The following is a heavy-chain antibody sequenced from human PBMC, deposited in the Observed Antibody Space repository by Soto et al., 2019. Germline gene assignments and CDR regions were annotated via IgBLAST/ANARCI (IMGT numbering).Heavy chain of an antibody. Sequence: QVHLVQSGAEVKKPGASVKVSCKGSGYAFTTYGITRVRQAPGQGLEWMGWISAHNGNTNYAQKLQGRVTVTRDTCTSTAYMELRSLRSDDTAVYYCARGRYGDYWGQGALVTVSS. CDR3: ARGRYGDY. D-gene: IGHD1-1*01. CDR2: ISAHNGNT. J-gene: IGHJ4*02. V-gene: IGHV1-18*01. CDR1: GYAFTTYG.